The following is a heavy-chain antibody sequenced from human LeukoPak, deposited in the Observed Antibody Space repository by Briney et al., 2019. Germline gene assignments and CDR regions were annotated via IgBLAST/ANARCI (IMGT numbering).Heavy chain of an antibody. Sequence: ASVKVSCKASGYTFTSYGISWVRQAPGQGLEWMGWISAYNGNTNYAQKLQGRVTMTTDTPTSTAYMELRSLRSDDTAVYYCARVEVEYCGGDCSGGSRLWYFDLWGRGTLVTVSS. CDR1: GYTFTSYG. CDR3: ARVEVEYCGGDCSGGSRLWYFDL. D-gene: IGHD2-21*02. CDR2: ISAYNGNT. J-gene: IGHJ2*01. V-gene: IGHV1-18*01.